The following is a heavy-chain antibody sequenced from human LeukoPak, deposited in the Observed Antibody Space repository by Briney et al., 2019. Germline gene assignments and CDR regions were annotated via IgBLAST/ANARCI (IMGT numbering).Heavy chain of an antibody. V-gene: IGHV3-13*01. CDR1: GFTFSSHD. J-gene: IGHJ4*02. CDR2: IGTAGNT. Sequence: GGSLRLSCAASGFTFSSHDMHWVRQPTGKGLEWVSVIGTAGNTYYTDSVKGRFTISRENAKSSLYLQMDNLRAEDTAVYYCARSKSYSSGWTDFDCWGQGTLVTVSS. CDR3: ARSKSYSSGWTDFDC. D-gene: IGHD6-19*01.